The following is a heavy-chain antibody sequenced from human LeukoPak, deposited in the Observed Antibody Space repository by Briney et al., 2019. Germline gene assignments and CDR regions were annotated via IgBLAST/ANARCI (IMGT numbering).Heavy chain of an antibody. J-gene: IGHJ4*02. V-gene: IGHV1-2*02. CDR1: GYTFTDYY. D-gene: IGHD3-3*01. CDR3: ARSSYYDFPYYFDY. CDR2: INPNSGGT. Sequence: ASVTVSYKASGYTFTDYYMHWVRQAPGQGREGMGWINPNSGGTNYPHKFQGRVTMTRDTSISTAYMELSRLGSDDTAVYYCARSSYYDFPYYFDYWGQGTLVTVSS.